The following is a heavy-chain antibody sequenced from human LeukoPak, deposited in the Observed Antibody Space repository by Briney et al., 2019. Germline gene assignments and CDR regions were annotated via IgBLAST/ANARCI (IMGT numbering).Heavy chain of an antibody. D-gene: IGHD3-3*02. CDR3: ARAHFSLEHYFDY. J-gene: IGHJ4*02. V-gene: IGHV3-74*01. Sequence: GGSLRLSCAASGYTFSSYWMHWVRQAPGKGLVWVSRINSDGSSTSYADSVKGRFTISRDNAKNTLYLQMNSLRAEDTAVYYCARAHFSLEHYFDYWGQGTLVTVSS. CDR1: GYTFSSYW. CDR2: INSDGSST.